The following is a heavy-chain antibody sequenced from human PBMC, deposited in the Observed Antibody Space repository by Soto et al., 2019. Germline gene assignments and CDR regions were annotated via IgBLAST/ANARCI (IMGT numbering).Heavy chain of an antibody. V-gene: IGHV5-51*01. CDR2: IYPGDSDT. Sequence: EVQLVQSGAEVKKPGESLKISCKGSGYSFTSYWIGWVRQMPGKGLEWMGIIYPGDSDTRYSPSFQGQVTITADKTPSPADLQWSSLKASDTAMYYCARTAAAGKYSYGVDVWGQGTTVTVSS. D-gene: IGHD6-13*01. J-gene: IGHJ6*02. CDR3: ARTAAAGKYSYGVDV. CDR1: GYSFTSYW.